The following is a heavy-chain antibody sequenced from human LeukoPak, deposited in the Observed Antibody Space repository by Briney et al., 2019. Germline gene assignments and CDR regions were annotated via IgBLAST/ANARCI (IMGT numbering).Heavy chain of an antibody. CDR3: ASDEFR. Sequence: GGSLRLSCAASGFIFSSYWTSWVRQAPGKGLEWVANINPDGSQKHYVDSVKGRFTISRENAKNSLYLQMNSLRAEDTAVYFCASDEFRGGQGTLVTVSS. CDR1: GFIFSSYW. CDR2: INPDGSQK. V-gene: IGHV3-7*01. D-gene: IGHD3-10*01. J-gene: IGHJ4*02.